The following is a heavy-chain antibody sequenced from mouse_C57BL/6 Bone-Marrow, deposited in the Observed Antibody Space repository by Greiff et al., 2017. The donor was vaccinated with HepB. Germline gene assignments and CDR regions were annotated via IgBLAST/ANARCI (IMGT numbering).Heavy chain of an antibody. D-gene: IGHD2-5*01. CDR2: INPGSGGT. Sequence: QVHVKQSGAELVRPGTSVKVSCKASGYAFTNYLIEWVKQRPGQGLEWIGVINPGSGGTNYNEKFKGKATLTADKSSSTAYMQLSSLTSEDSAVYVCARPYYSNYSAMDYWGQGTSVTVSS. J-gene: IGHJ4*01. CDR3: ARPYYSNYSAMDY. CDR1: GYAFTNYL. V-gene: IGHV1-54*01.